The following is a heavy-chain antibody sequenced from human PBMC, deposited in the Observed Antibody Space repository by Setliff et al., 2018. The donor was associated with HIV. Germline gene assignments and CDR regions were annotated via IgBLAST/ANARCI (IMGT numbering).Heavy chain of an antibody. CDR3: ARTRAPYIFDF. Sequence: PSETLSLTCSVSGISINGYYWSWIRQSPRTRLEWIGYVSSIGNTNYNPSLKSRVTISVDTSKNQFSLQLNSVTAADTAVYFCARTRAPYIFDFWGQGAQVTVSS. J-gene: IGHJ4*02. CDR2: VSSIGNT. D-gene: IGHD4-4*01. V-gene: IGHV4-4*08. CDR1: GISINGYY.